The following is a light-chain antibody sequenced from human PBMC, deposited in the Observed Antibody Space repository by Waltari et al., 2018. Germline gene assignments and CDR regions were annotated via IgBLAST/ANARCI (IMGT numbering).Light chain of an antibody. CDR3: QQYGTIPRT. V-gene: IGKV3-20*01. Sequence: EIVLTQSPGTLSLSPEERATFLCRASKRVSGNYLAWYQQKPGQAPRLLIYGASSRATGIPDRFSGSGSGTDFTLTISRLEPEDFAVYYCQQYGTIPRTFGQGTKVEIK. CDR1: KRVSGNY. J-gene: IGKJ1*01. CDR2: GAS.